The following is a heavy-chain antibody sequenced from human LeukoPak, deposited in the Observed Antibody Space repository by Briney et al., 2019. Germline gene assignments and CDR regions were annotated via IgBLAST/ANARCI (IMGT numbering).Heavy chain of an antibody. D-gene: IGHD6-19*01. V-gene: IGHV4-59*01. Sequence: LETLSLTCTVSGGSISSYYWSWIRQPPGKGLEWIGYIYYSGTTNYNPSLKSRVTISVATSKNQLSLNLSSVTAADTAVYYCARGGGGEYSSGWYDYWGQGTLVTVSS. CDR1: GGSISSYY. CDR2: IYYSGTT. J-gene: IGHJ4*02. CDR3: ARGGGGEYSSGWYDY.